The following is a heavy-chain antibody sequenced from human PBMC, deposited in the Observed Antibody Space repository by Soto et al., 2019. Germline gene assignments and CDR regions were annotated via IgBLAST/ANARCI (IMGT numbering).Heavy chain of an antibody. V-gene: IGHV4-59*01. D-gene: IGHD1-26*01. CDR2: IYYSGST. J-gene: IGHJ4*02. CDR1: GGSTSSYY. Sequence: SETLSLTCTVSGGSTSSYYWSWIRQPPGKGLEWIGYIYYSGSTNYNPSLKSRVTISVDTSKNQFSLKLSSVTAADTAVYFCARGGQWDFLSDYWGQGTLVTVSS. CDR3: ARGGQWDFLSDY.